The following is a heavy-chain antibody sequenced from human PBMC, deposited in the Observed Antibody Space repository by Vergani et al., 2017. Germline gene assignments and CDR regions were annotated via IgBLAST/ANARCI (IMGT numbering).Heavy chain of an antibody. CDR2: IKSDGSIT. Sequence: DVHLAESGGGFFQPGGSLRLSCSASGFSFNSYWMHWVRQVPGKGLLWVSRIKSDGSITAYADSGKGRFTISRDNAQNTLYLQMNSLRVEDTGVYYCATAGAADCRGASCYDFFEYWGQGTLVTVAS. J-gene: IGHJ4*02. V-gene: IGHV3-74*03. D-gene: IGHD2-15*01. CDR1: GFSFNSYW. CDR3: ATAGAADCRGASCYDFFEY.